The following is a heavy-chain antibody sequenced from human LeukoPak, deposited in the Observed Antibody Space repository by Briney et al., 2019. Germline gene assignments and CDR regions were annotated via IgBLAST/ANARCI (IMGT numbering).Heavy chain of an antibody. D-gene: IGHD1-26*01. Sequence: SQTLSLTCTVSGGSISSGGYYWSWIRQHPGKGLEWIGYIYYSGSTYYNPSLKSRVTISVDTSKNQFSLKLSSVTAADTAVYYCARGKQWEDWYFDLWGRGTLVTVSS. CDR3: ARGKQWEDWYFDL. CDR2: IYYSGST. V-gene: IGHV4-31*03. CDR1: GGSISSGGYY. J-gene: IGHJ2*01.